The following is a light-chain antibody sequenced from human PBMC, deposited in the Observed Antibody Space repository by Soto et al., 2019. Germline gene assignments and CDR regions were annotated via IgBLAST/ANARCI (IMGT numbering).Light chain of an antibody. CDR1: QSLLHYNGYNY. CDR2: LGS. Sequence: DIVMTQSPVSLRVTPGEPASISCRSSQSLLHYNGYNYLDWYLQKPGQSPQLLIYLGSNRAAGAPDRFSGSGSGTEFTLQINRVDAGYVGVYYCMQAVQAPLTFGQGTKLEIK. V-gene: IGKV2-28*01. J-gene: IGKJ2*01. CDR3: MQAVQAPLT.